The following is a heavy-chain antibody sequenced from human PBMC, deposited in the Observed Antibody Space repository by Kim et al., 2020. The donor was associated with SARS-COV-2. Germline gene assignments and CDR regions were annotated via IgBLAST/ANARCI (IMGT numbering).Heavy chain of an antibody. CDR1: GASIKNSDSY. D-gene: IGHD3-10*01. CDR2: FSYSGTT. CDR3: ARQAPSLLCFGALGDFDY. J-gene: IGHJ4*02. Sequence: SETLSLTCSVSGASIKNSDSYWGWIRQSPGKGLEWIGSFSYSGTTYYNPSLKSRVTISVDTSNNHLSLTMRSATAADTALYYCARQAPSLLCFGALGDFDYGGERTLVAVSS. V-gene: IGHV4-39*01.